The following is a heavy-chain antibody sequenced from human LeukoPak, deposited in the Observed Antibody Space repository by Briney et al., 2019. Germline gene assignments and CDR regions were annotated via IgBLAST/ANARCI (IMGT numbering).Heavy chain of an antibody. CDR1: GDSISSSY. V-gene: IGHV4-59*01. Sequence: PSETLSLTCTVSGDSISSSYWSWIRQPPGKGLEWIGYISYSGSTSSNPSLRSRVTISVDTSKNQFSLRLTSVTAADTAVYYCASYIAAAGTGEAFDIWGQGTMVTVSS. J-gene: IGHJ3*02. D-gene: IGHD6-13*01. CDR3: ASYIAAAGTGEAFDI. CDR2: ISYSGST.